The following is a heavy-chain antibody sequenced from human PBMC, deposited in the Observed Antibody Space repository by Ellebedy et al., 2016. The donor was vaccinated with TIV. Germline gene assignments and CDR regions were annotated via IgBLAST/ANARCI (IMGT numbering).Heavy chain of an antibody. Sequence: PSETLSLTCTVSGGPISGSSYYWGWIRQPPGTGLEWIGSTYYSGSTYFNPSLTSRVIIFVDTSKNQFSLQLSFVTAADTAVYYCARHEAYYYNSGNYFTGNFDYWGQGALVTVSS. CDR2: TYYSGST. CDR1: GGPISGSSYY. D-gene: IGHD3-10*01. CDR3: ARHEAYYYNSGNYFTGNFDY. J-gene: IGHJ4*02. V-gene: IGHV4-39*01.